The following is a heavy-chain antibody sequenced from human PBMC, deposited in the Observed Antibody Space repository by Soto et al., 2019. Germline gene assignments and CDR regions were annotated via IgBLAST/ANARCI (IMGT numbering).Heavy chain of an antibody. CDR3: ATSPLNYGSGSFRPDYYYYMDV. J-gene: IGHJ6*03. CDR1: GYSFTSYW. V-gene: IGHV5-51*01. Sequence: GGSLRLSCKGSGYSFTSYWMGWVRQIPGKGLEWMGIIYPGDSDTRTNPSFQGQVTISDDKSISTAYLQWSSLKASDTAMYYWATSPLNYGSGSFRPDYYYYMDVWGKGTTVTVSS. D-gene: IGHD3-10*01. CDR2: IYPGDSDT.